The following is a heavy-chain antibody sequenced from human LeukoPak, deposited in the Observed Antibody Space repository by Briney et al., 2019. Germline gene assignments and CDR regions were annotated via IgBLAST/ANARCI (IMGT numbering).Heavy chain of an antibody. CDR3: ARAYSYGPDY. D-gene: IGHD5-18*01. Sequence: GGSLRLSCVASGFTFSDYYMSWIRQAPGKGLEWVSYISSSSTYTNYADSVKGRFTISRDNAKNSLYLQMNSLRAEDTAVYYCARAYSYGPDYWGQGTLVTVSS. J-gene: IGHJ4*02. CDR2: ISSSSTYT. V-gene: IGHV3-11*05. CDR1: GFTFSDYY.